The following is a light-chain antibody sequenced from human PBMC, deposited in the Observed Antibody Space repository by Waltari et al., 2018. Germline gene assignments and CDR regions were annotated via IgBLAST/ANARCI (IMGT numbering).Light chain of an antibody. V-gene: IGLV1-44*01. Sequence: QSVLTQPPSVSATPGQRVAISCSGSSSNIGTTTVNWYQQLPGSAPKLLIYTNNQRPSGVPDRFSGSKSGTSASLAISGLQSEEEADYYCAAWDDTLNGVVFGGGTKLTV. CDR1: SSNIGTTT. J-gene: IGLJ3*02. CDR3: AAWDDTLNGVV. CDR2: TNN.